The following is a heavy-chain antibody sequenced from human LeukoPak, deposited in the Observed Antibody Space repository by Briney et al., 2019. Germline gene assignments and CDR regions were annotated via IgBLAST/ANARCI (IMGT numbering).Heavy chain of an antibody. D-gene: IGHD3-22*01. J-gene: IGHJ4*02. Sequence: GGSLRLSCAASGFTFSSYAMHWVRQAPGKGLEWVAVLSYDGSNKYYADSVKGRFTISRDNSKNTLYLQMNSLRAEDTAVYYCARGYDSSGYSPVDSWGQGTLVVVSS. V-gene: IGHV3-30-3*01. CDR2: LSYDGSNK. CDR1: GFTFSSYA. CDR3: ARGYDSSGYSPVDS.